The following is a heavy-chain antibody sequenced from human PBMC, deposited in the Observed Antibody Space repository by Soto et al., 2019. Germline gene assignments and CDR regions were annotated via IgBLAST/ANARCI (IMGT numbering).Heavy chain of an antibody. CDR3: ARDRFMNYYDSSGYYVFDY. CDR1: GYTLTELS. J-gene: IGHJ4*02. CDR2: FDPEDGET. V-gene: IGHV1-24*01. Sequence: ASVKVSCKVSGYTLTELSMHWVRQAPGKGLEWMGGFDPEDGETIYAQKFQGRVTMTEDTSTDTAYMELSSLRSDDTAVYYCARDRFMNYYDSSGYYVFDYWGQGTLVTVSS. D-gene: IGHD3-22*01.